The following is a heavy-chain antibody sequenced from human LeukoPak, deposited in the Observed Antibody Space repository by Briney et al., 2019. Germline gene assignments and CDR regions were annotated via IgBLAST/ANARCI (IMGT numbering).Heavy chain of an antibody. CDR1: GSTFSSYG. CDR3: APGGDYTFFDY. Sequence: GRSLRLSCAASGSTFSSYGMHWVRQAPGKGLEWVAVISYDGSNKYYADSVKGRFTISRDNSKNTLYLQMNSLRAEDTAVYYCAPGGDYTFFDYWGQGTLVTVSS. J-gene: IGHJ4*02. D-gene: IGHD4-17*01. CDR2: ISYDGSNK. V-gene: IGHV3-30*03.